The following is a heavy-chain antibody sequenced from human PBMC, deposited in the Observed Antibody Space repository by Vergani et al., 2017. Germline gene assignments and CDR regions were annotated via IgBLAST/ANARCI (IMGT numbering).Heavy chain of an antibody. D-gene: IGHD1-26*01. CDR2: IYSGGST. CDR1: GFTVSSNY. Sequence: EVQLVESGGGLVQPGGSLRLSCAASGFTVSSNYMSWVRQAPGKGLEGVSVIYSGGSTYYADSVKGRFTISRDNSKNTLYLQMNSLRAEDTAVYYCARATLVGATDYWGQGTLVTVSS. J-gene: IGHJ4*02. CDR3: ARATLVGATDY. V-gene: IGHV3-66*01.